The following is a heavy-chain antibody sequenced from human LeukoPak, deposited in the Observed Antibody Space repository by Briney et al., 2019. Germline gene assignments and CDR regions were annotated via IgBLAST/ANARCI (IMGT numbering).Heavy chain of an antibody. CDR1: GFTFSSYA. J-gene: IGHJ6*02. D-gene: IGHD1-1*01. V-gene: IGHV3-23*01. CDR2: ISGSGGST. CDR3: AARQPLTYYYYYGMDV. Sequence: GGSLRLCCAASGFTFSSYAMRWVRQAPGKGLEWVSAISGSGGSTYYADSVKGRFTISRDNSKNTLCLQMNSLRAEDTAVYYCAARQPLTYYYYYGMDVWGQGTTVTVSS.